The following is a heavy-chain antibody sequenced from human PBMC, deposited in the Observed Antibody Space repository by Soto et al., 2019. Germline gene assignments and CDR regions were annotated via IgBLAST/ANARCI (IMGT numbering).Heavy chain of an antibody. J-gene: IGHJ4*02. Sequence: QLQLQESGPGLVKPSETLSLTCTVSGGSISSSSYYWGWIRQPPGKGLEWIGSIYYSGSTYYNPSLKSRVTISVDTSKNQFSLKLSSVTAADTAVYYCARLGDIYCSSTSCYGIDYWGQGTLVTVSS. D-gene: IGHD2-2*01. CDR3: ARLGDIYCSSTSCYGIDY. CDR1: GGSISSSSYY. CDR2: IYYSGST. V-gene: IGHV4-39*01.